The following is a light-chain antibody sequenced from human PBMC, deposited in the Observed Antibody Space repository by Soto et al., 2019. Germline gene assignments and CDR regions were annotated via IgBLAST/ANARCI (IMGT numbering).Light chain of an antibody. CDR3: QQYNNWPPSWT. V-gene: IGKV3-15*01. CDR2: GAS. CDR1: QSVSSN. J-gene: IGKJ1*01. Sequence: EIVMTQSPATLSVSPGERATLSCRASQSVSSNLAWYQQKPGQAPRLLIYGASTRATGIPARFSGSGSGTEFTLTISSLQSEDFAVYYCQQYNNWPPSWTVGQGTKVELK.